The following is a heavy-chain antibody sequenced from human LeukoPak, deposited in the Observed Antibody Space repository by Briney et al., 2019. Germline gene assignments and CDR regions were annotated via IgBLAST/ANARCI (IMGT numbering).Heavy chain of an antibody. CDR1: GGSISSFY. CDR3: TRENRPFCPFAY. J-gene: IGHJ4*02. V-gene: IGHV4-59*01. CDR2: IYYSGSA. D-gene: IGHD2/OR15-2a*01. Sequence: SETLSLTCTVSGGSISSFYWSWIRQPPGKGLEWIGYIYYSGSANYNPSLKSRVTISVDTSKNQFSLKLNSVTAADTAVYYCTRENRPFCPFAYWGQGVLVTVSS.